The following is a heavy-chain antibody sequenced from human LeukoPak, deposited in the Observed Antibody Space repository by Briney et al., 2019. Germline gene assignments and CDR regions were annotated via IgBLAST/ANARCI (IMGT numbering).Heavy chain of an antibody. D-gene: IGHD2-2*01. V-gene: IGHV1-2*02. Sequence: ASVKLSCSASGSTFTGYYMHWVRGAPGPGLGWRGGISLNSGGTNYAQKFQGRVTMTRDTSTSNAYKELSRLRSSDTAVDYCARYNSLGYCSSTSCYADSFDIWGQGTMVTVSS. CDR2: ISLNSGGT. CDR1: GSTFTGYY. CDR3: ARYNSLGYCSSTSCYADSFDI. J-gene: IGHJ3*02.